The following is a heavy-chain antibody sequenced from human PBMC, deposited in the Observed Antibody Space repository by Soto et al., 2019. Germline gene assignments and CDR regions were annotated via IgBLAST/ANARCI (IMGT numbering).Heavy chain of an antibody. D-gene: IGHD3-3*01. CDR2: ISSSSSYI. Sequence: GGSLRLSCAASGFTFSSYSMNWVRQAPGKGLEWVSSISSSSSYIYYADSVKGRFTISRDNAKNSLYLQMNSLRAEDTAVYYCARDPSYDFWSGSSSYYGMDVWGQGTTVTVSS. CDR1: GFTFSSYS. CDR3: ARDPSYDFWSGSSSYYGMDV. V-gene: IGHV3-21*01. J-gene: IGHJ6*02.